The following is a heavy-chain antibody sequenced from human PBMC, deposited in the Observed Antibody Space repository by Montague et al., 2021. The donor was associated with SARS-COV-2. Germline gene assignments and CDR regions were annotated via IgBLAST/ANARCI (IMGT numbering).Heavy chain of an antibody. J-gene: IGHJ6*02. V-gene: IGHV4-4*02. Sequence: SETLSLTCAVSGGSISSSNWWSWVRQPPGKGLEWIGEIYHSGSTNYNPSLKSRVTISVDKSKNQFSLKLSSVTAADTAVYYCAREPYYYDSSGLNYCYYGMDVWGQGTTVTVSS. CDR2: IYHSGST. CDR3: AREPYYYDSSGLNYCYYGMDV. D-gene: IGHD3-22*01. CDR1: GGSISSSNW.